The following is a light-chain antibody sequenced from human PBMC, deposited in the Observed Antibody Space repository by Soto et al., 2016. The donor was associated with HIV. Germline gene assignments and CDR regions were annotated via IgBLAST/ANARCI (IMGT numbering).Light chain of an antibody. CDR1: QDATNY. CDR2: DAS. J-gene: IGKJ4*01. V-gene: IGKV1-33*01. CDR3: QQYDFXYPLT. Sequence: DIQMTQSPSSLSASVGDRVTITCQASQDATNYLNWYQQKPGKAPKLLIYDASNLETGVPSRFSGSGSGTDFTFTISSLQPEDIATYYCQQYDFXYPLTFGGGPRWISN.